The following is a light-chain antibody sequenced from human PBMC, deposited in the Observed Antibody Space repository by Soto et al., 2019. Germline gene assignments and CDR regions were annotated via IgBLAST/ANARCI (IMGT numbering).Light chain of an antibody. J-gene: IGLJ3*02. CDR3: CSYGGSYTWV. CDR2: DVT. CDR1: SSDVGAYDY. Sequence: QSALTQPRSVSGSPGQSVTISCTGTSSDVGAYDYVFWYQQHPGKVPKLMIYDVTKRPSGVPDRFSGSKSGSAASLTISGLRAEDEADYFCCSYGGSYTWVFGGGTKLTVL. V-gene: IGLV2-11*01.